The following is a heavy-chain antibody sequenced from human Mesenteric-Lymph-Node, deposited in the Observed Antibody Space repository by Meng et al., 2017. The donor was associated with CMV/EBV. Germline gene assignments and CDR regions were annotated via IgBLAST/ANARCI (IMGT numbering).Heavy chain of an antibody. Sequence: SGCTFTSCGRNWIRQAPGQGLEWVSSISGGGTHIYYADSLLGRFTISRDNAKNSLYLQMNSLRAEDTAVYYCARGSGSYKFGYYFDSWGQGALVTVSS. V-gene: IGHV3-21*01. D-gene: IGHD1-26*01. CDR1: GCTFTSCG. CDR2: ISGGGTHI. CDR3: ARGSGSYKFGYYFDS. J-gene: IGHJ4*02.